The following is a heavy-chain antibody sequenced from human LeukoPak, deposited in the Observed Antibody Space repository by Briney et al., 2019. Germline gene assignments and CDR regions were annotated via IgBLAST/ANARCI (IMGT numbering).Heavy chain of an antibody. V-gene: IGHV4-59*01. D-gene: IGHD3-3*01. CDR1: GGSITSYY. CDR2: IFYSGTT. Sequence: PSETLSLTCTVSGGSITSYYWTWIRQPPGKGLEWIGHIFYSGTTNYNPSLKSRLTISVDTSSKQFSLRLSSVTAVDTAIYYCARAVFGVVILDSWGQGTLVTVSS. J-gene: IGHJ4*02. CDR3: ARAVFGVVILDS.